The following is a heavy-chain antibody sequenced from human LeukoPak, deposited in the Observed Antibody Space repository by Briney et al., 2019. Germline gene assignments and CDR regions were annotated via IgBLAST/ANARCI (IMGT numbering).Heavy chain of an antibody. Sequence: ASVKVSCKVSGYTLTELSMHWVRQAPGKGLEWMGGFDPEDGETIYAQKFQGRITMTEDTSTDTAYMELSSLRSEDTAVYYCATDYIRRNYYYDSSGHWGQGTLVTVSS. CDR2: FDPEDGET. J-gene: IGHJ4*02. CDR1: GYTLTELS. V-gene: IGHV1-24*01. D-gene: IGHD3-22*01. CDR3: ATDYIRRNYYYDSSGH.